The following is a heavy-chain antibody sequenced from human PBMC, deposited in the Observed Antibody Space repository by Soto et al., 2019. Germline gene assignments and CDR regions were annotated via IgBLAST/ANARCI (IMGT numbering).Heavy chain of an antibody. Sequence: SETLSLTRAVYGGAFSGYYWSRIRQPPGKGLEWIGEINHSGSTNYNPSLKSRVTISVDTSKNQFSLKLSSVTAADTAVYYCARARGYRYFVYWGQGTLVTVPS. D-gene: IGHD5-18*01. CDR2: INHSGST. CDR3: ARARGYRYFVY. J-gene: IGHJ4*02. V-gene: IGHV4-34*01. CDR1: GGAFSGYY.